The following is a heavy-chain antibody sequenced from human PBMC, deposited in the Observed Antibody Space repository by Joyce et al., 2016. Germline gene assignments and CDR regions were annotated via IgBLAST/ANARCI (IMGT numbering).Heavy chain of an antibody. CDR1: GGSIDDSSAY. CDR3: ARQAVTGPEIDF. V-gene: IGHV4-39*01. J-gene: IGHJ4*02. Sequence: QLQLKESGPGLVKPSETLSLTCTFSGGSIDDSSAYWGWIRQSPGKVLEWIGTVHRRGTSYYSPSLKSRVTVATELSKNQFSLRLTSVNAADTAIYYCARQAVTGPEIDFWGQGTLVTVS. CDR2: VHRRGTS. D-gene: IGHD6-19*01.